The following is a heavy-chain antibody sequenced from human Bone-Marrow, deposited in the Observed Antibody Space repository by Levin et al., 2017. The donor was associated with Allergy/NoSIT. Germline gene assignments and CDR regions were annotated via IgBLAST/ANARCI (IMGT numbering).Heavy chain of an antibody. Sequence: PGGSLRLSCAASGFTFTNYSMTWVRQAPGKGLEWVSSITPDGFNTYYIDSVKGRFTISRDNSKNTLYLQMNSLRAEDSALYYCAKSFSTTWSRCFDPWGQGTLVTVSS. J-gene: IGHJ5*02. CDR2: ITPDGFNT. D-gene: IGHD2-2*01. V-gene: IGHV3-23*01. CDR3: AKSFSTTWSRCFDP. CDR1: GFTFTNYS.